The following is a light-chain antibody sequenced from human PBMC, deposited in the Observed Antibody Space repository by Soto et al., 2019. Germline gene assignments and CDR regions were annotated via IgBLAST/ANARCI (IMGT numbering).Light chain of an antibody. CDR2: GAS. CDR3: QQYRKWPFT. V-gene: IGKV3-20*01. J-gene: IGKJ3*01. Sequence: IVLTQSPGTLSLSPGERATLSCRASQTVSNNFLAWYQEKPGRGPRLLIYGASTRATGIPDRFSGSGSGTDFTLTISRLDPEDFAVYYCQQYRKWPFTFGPGTKVDIK. CDR1: QTVSNNF.